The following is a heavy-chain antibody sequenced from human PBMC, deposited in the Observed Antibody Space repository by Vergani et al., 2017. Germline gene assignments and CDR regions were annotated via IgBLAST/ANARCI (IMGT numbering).Heavy chain of an antibody. V-gene: IGHV3-23*01. CDR3: ARDNYRHPGAVDY. Sequence: EVQLLESGGGLVQPGGSLRLSCAASGFTFNNYAMNWVRQAPGKGLEWVSSISDSAVNTYYADSVKGRFTISRHISKNTLYLHMNSLRAEDTAVYYCARDNYRHPGAVDYWGQGTLVTVSS. CDR1: GFTFNNYA. D-gene: IGHD3-16*02. J-gene: IGHJ4*02. CDR2: ISDSAVNT.